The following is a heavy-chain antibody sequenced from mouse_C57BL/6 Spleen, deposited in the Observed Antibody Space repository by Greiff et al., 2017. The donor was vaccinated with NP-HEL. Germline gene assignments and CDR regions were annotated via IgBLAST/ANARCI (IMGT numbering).Heavy chain of an antibody. CDR2: INPNNGGT. CDR3: ARGRGSSLFDY. Sequence: EVQLQQSGPELVKPGASVKISCKASGYTFTDYYMNWVKQSHGKSLEWIGDINPNNGGTSYNQKFKGKATLTVDKSSSTAYMELRSLTSEDSAVYYCARGRGSSLFDYWGQGTTLTVSS. J-gene: IGHJ2*01. V-gene: IGHV1-26*01. D-gene: IGHD1-1*01. CDR1: GYTFTDYY.